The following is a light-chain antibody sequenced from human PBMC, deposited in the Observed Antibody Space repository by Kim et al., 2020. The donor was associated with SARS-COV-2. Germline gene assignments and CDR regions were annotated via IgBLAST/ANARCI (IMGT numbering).Light chain of an antibody. CDR3: QKRANWLT. J-gene: IGKJ4*01. V-gene: IGKV3-11*01. CDR2: DAS. CDR1: QGFDNY. Sequence: SLPPGETAPLSCRASQGFDNYFASYQQKPGHPPSLLIYDASNRAAGIPARFSGSGSGTDFTLTISSLEPEDFAVYYCQKRANWLTFGGGTKVDIK.